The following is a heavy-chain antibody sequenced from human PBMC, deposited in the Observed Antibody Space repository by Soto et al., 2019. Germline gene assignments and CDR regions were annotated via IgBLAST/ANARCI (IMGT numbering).Heavy chain of an antibody. Sequence: QVQLVQSGAEVKKPGSSVKVSCKDSGGTFSTYSMFWVRQAPGQGLEWMGRIIPMLGVRNYAQRFQDRVTITADKSTATVHMELSSLRAEDTTLYYCTIGSWSGEVFDIWGQGTMVTVSS. D-gene: IGHD2-21*01. V-gene: IGHV1-69*02. CDR3: TIGSWSGEVFDI. CDR2: IIPMLGVR. CDR1: GGTFSTYS. J-gene: IGHJ3*02.